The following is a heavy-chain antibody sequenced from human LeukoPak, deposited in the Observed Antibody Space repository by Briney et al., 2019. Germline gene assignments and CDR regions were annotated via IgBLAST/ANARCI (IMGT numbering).Heavy chain of an antibody. V-gene: IGHV3-7*03. J-gene: IGHJ5*02. CDR2: IEQDGSEK. CDR3: ARVDRIGNYYGSPGWFDP. D-gene: IGHD3-10*01. Sequence: QAGGSLRLSCAASGFTFSSYWMSWVRQAPGKGLEWVANIEQDGSEKYYVDSVKGRFTISRDNAKNSLYLQMNSLRAEDTAVYYCARVDRIGNYYGSPGWFDPWGQGTLVTVSS. CDR1: GFTFSSYW.